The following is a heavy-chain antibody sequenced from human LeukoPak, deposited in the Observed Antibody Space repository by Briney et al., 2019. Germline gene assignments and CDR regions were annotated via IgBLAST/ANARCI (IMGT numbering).Heavy chain of an antibody. J-gene: IGHJ5*02. CDR2: ISAYNGNT. D-gene: IGHD6-6*01. CDR1: GYTFTSYG. CDR3: ASVYSSWHH. V-gene: IGHV1-18*01. Sequence: GASVKVSCKASGYTFTSYGISWVRHAPEQGLEWMGWISAYNGNTNYAQKLQGRVTMTTDTSTSTAYMELRSLRSDDTAVYYCASVYSSWHHWGQGTLVSVSS.